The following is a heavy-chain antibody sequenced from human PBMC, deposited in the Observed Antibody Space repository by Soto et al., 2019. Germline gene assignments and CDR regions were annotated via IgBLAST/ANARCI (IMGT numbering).Heavy chain of an antibody. V-gene: IGHV1-18*01. CDR1: GYTFTSYG. D-gene: IGHD3-3*01. CDR2: ISAYNGNT. CDR3: AREVTTGHYDFWSGYPYETYYFDY. Sequence: ASVKVSCKASGYTFTSYGISWVRQAPGQGLEWMGWISAYNGNTNYAQKLQGRVTMTTDTSTSTAYMELRSLRSDDTAVYYCAREVTTGHYDFWSGYPYETYYFDYWGQGTLVTFSA. J-gene: IGHJ4*02.